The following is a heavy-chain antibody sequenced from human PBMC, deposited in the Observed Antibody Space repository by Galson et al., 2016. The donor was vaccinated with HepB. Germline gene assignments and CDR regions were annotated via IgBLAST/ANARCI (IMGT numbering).Heavy chain of an antibody. J-gene: IGHJ3*02. D-gene: IGHD3-10*01. CDR2: TYYRSKWYN. Sequence: CAISGDSVSSNSAAWNWIRQSPSRGLGWLGRTYYRSKWYNDYAVSVKSRISIKPDTSKNQFSLHLNSVTPEDTAVYYCARVPFRGDSYRDAFDIWGQGTMVTVSP. CDR3: ARVPFRGDSYRDAFDI. CDR1: GDSVSSNSAA. V-gene: IGHV6-1*01.